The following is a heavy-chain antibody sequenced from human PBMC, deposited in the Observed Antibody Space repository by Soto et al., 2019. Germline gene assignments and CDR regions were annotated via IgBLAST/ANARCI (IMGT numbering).Heavy chain of an antibody. CDR1: GFTFSDHY. CDR2: ISNSDSPT. V-gene: IGHV3-11*01. Sequence: PGRSLRLSCAASGFTFSDHYMSWIRQAPGKGLAWVAYISNSDSPTYYADSVKGRFTISRDNARNSLYLQMNSLRAEDTAVYYCARRDGDVWGQGTTVTVSS. CDR3: ARRDGDV. J-gene: IGHJ6*02.